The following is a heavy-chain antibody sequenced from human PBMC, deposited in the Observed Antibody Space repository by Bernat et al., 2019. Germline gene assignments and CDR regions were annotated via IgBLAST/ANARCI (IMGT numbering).Heavy chain of an antibody. CDR2: ISSNGGST. Sequence: EVQLVESGGGLVQPGGSLRLSCAASGFTFSSYAMHWVRQAPGKGLEYVSAISSNGGSTYYANSVKGRFTISRDNSKNTLYLQMGSLRAEDMAVYYCASSSGYSSGWYGWFDPWGQGTLVTVSS. D-gene: IGHD6-19*01. CDR3: ASSSGYSSGWYGWFDP. J-gene: IGHJ5*02. V-gene: IGHV3-64*01. CDR1: GFTFSSYA.